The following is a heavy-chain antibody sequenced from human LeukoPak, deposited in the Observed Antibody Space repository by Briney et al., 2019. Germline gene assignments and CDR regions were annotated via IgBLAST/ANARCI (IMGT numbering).Heavy chain of an antibody. V-gene: IGHV3-23*05. CDR3: AKRSVLSRVILVGFYKEAFYFDS. D-gene: IGHD3-22*01. Sequence: GGSLRLSCAVSGITLSNYGMSWVRQAPGKGLEWVSGINDRGSRTNYAYSVKGRFTIATDHTKNTLYLQMNRLRDEDTAVYFCAKRSVLSRVILVGFYKEAFYFDSWGQRALVTVSS. CDR1: GITLSNYG. CDR2: INDRGSRT. J-gene: IGHJ4*02.